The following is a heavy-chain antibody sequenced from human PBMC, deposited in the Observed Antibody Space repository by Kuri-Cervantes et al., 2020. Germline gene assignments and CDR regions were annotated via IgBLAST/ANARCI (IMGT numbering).Heavy chain of an antibody. Sequence: GGSLRLSCAASGFTFSGSAMHWVRQASGKGLEWVGSIRSKANSYATAYAASVKGRFTISRDDSKNTAYLQMTSLKTEDTAVYYCTRYNWNYDAFDIWGQGTMVTVSS. CDR1: GFTFSGSA. V-gene: IGHV3-73*01. J-gene: IGHJ3*02. D-gene: IGHD1-7*01. CDR3: TRYNWNYDAFDI. CDR2: IRSKANSYAT.